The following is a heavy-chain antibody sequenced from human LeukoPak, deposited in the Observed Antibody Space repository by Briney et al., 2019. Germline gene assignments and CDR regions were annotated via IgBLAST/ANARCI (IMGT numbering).Heavy chain of an antibody. CDR3: ARSSLPYYYDSSGYYKPIDY. D-gene: IGHD3-22*01. CDR1: GFTFSSYW. J-gene: IGHJ4*02. Sequence: GGSLRLSCAGSGFTFSSYWMHWVRQAPGKGLVSVSPISSDGSTTSYADSVKGRFTISRDNAKNSLYLQMNSLRDEDTAVYYCARSSLPYYYDSSGYYKPIDYWGQGTLVTVSS. CDR2: ISSDGSTT. V-gene: IGHV3-74*01.